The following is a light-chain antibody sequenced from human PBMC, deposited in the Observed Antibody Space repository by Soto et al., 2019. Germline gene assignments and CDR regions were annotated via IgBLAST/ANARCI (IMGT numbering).Light chain of an antibody. Sequence: IGLTHSPGTLSLSPWEIATLSCWASQNVLSNYLAWYQQKPGQAPRLLIYGASTRATGIPDRFGGSGSGTDFTLTISRLEPEDFAVYYCQQYGSSGTFGQGTKVDIK. V-gene: IGKV3-20*01. CDR1: QNVLSNY. J-gene: IGKJ1*01. CDR2: GAS. CDR3: QQYGSSGT.